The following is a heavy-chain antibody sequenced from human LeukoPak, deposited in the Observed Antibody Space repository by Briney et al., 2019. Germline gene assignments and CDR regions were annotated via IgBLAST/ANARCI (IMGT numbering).Heavy chain of an antibody. D-gene: IGHD2/OR15-2a*01. Sequence: PSETLSLTCTVSGGSISSYYWSWIRQPPGKGLEWIGYIYYSGSTNYNPSLKSRVTISVDTSKNQFSLKLSSVTAADTAVYYCARHVIGVHFDYWGQGTLVTVSS. CDR1: GGSISSYY. CDR3: ARHVIGVHFDY. V-gene: IGHV4-59*08. CDR2: IYYSGST. J-gene: IGHJ4*02.